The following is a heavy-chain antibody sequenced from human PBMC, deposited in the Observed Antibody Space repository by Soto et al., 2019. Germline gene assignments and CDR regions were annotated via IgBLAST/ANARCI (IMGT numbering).Heavy chain of an antibody. CDR3: ARGRSGSYYAFDY. J-gene: IGHJ4*02. CDR2: IYHRGST. D-gene: IGHD1-26*01. Sequence: QVQLQESGPGLVKPSGTLSLTCAVSGGSISSSNWWSWVRQPPGKGLGWIGEIYHRGSTNYNPSLKSRVTISVDKFKNQFSLKLSSVTAADTAVYYCARGRSGSYYAFDYWGQGTLVTVSS. V-gene: IGHV4-4*02. CDR1: GGSISSSNW.